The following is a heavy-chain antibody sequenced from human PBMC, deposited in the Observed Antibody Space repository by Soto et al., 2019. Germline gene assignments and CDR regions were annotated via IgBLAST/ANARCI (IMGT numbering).Heavy chain of an antibody. Sequence: QVQLVESGGGVVQPGRSLRLSCAASGFTFSSYGMHWVRQAPGKGLEWVAVISYDGSNKYYADSVKGRFTISRDNSKNTLYLQMNSLRAEDTAVYYCAKEVAGYYYYYGMDVWGQGTTVTVSS. CDR3: AKEVAGYYYYYGMDV. CDR1: GFTFSSYG. J-gene: IGHJ6*02. D-gene: IGHD6-19*01. V-gene: IGHV3-30*18. CDR2: ISYDGSNK.